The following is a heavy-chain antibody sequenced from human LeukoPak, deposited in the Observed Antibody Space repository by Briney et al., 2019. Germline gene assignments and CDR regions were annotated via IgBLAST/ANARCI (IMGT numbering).Heavy chain of an antibody. CDR2: IIPILGIA. CDR3: ARDSRPRNTYYYDSSGPPAWD. CDR1: GGTFSSYA. J-gene: IGHJ4*02. V-gene: IGHV1-69*04. D-gene: IGHD3-22*01. Sequence: ASVKVSCKASGGTFSSYAINWVRQAPGQGLEWMGRIIPILGIANYAQKFQGRVTITADKSTSTAYMELSSLRSEDTAVYYCARDSRPRNTYYYDSSGPPAWDWGQGTLVTVSS.